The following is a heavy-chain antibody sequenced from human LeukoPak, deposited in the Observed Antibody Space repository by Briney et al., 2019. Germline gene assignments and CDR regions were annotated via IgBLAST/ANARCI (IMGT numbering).Heavy chain of an antibody. J-gene: IGHJ5*02. CDR3: GKVGGNSNS. CDR2: IYHTGDT. V-gene: IGHV4-31*03. CDR1: RPSVSNYIFY. Sequence: TLFLTCSVPRPSVSNYIFYSNWIRQPPGKGLEWLGHIYHTGDTLYRPSLKSRVTISLGTSQNQYSLKMTSVTGGDTAMYYCGKVGGNSNSWGQGTLVTVSS. D-gene: IGHD4-23*01.